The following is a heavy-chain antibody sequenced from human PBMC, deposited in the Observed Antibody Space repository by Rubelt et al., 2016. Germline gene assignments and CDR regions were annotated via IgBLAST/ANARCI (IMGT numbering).Heavy chain of an antibody. CDR3: VRRDYARSTLDY. D-gene: IGHD2-2*01. J-gene: IGHJ4*02. Sequence: QVQLPQWGAGLLKPSETLSLTCAVYGGSFSGYYWSWIRQPPGKGLEWIGEINHSGSTNYNPSLKSRVTISVDTSNNQFSLKLGSVTAADTAVDYCVRRDYARSTLDYWGQGTLVTVSS. CDR2: INHSGST. CDR1: GGSFSGYY. V-gene: IGHV4-34*01.